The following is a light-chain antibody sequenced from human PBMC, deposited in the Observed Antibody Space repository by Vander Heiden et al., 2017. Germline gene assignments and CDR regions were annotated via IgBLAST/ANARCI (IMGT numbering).Light chain of an antibody. J-gene: IGKJ2*01. V-gene: IGKV3-15*01. Sequence: SPASLSVSPGERATLSCRASQSISSSLAWYQQKPGQAPKLLIYGASTRATGIPARFSGSESGTEFTLTISSLQSEDFAVYYCQQDNSFPMTFGQGTKVXIK. CDR3: QQDNSFPMT. CDR2: GAS. CDR1: QSISSS.